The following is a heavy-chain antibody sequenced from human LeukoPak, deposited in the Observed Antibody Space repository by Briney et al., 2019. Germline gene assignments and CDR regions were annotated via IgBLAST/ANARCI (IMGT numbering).Heavy chain of an antibody. CDR3: ARDRAAAGYYYYYYMDV. CDR1: GGSISSGDYY. V-gene: IGHV4-30-4*08. CDR2: IYYSGST. J-gene: IGHJ6*03. Sequence: TSETLSLTCTVSGGSISSGDYYWSWIRRPPGKGLEWIGYIYYSGSTYYNPSLKSRVTISVDTSKNQFSLKLSSVTAADTAVYYCARDRAAAGYYYYYYMDVWGKGTTVTVSS. D-gene: IGHD6-13*01.